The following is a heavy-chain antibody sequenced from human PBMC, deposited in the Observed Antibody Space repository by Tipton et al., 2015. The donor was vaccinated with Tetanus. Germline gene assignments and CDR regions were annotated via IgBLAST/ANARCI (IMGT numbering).Heavy chain of an antibody. CDR2: IFYSGRT. Sequence: TLSLTCNVSGDSMTDFYWSWIRQPPGKGLEWIAYIFYSGRTQYNPSLKSRATISVDTAKNQFSLQLASVTASDTAIYYCVRTTRRWLHPDYWGQGTLVTVSS. CDR1: GDSMTDFY. D-gene: IGHD5-24*01. J-gene: IGHJ4*02. CDR3: VRTTRRWLHPDY. V-gene: IGHV4-59*01.